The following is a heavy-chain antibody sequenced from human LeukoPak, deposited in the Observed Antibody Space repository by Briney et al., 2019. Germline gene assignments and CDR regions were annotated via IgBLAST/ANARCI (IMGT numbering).Heavy chain of an antibody. CDR1: GGSFRGYY. D-gene: IGHD7-27*01. CDR2: IHYTGAN. V-gene: IGHV4-34*01. Sequence: PAETLSLTCAVYGGSFRGYYWSWIRQPPGKGLEWIGEIHYTGANNYKPSLKSRVTISGDPSKNQVSLRVSSETAADTAVYYCARGVLGPYYFDLWGRGTLVTVSS. J-gene: IGHJ2*01. CDR3: ARGVLGPYYFDL.